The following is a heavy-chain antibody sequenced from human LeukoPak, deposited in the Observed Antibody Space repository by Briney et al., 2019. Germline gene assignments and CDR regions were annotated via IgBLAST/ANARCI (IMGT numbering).Heavy chain of an antibody. V-gene: IGHV4-59*01. CDR2: IYYGGST. CDR3: AREIQLWLPPYYYYYMDV. Sequence: PSETLSHTCTVSGGSISSYYWSWIRQPPGKGLEWIGYIYYGGSTNYNPSLKSRVTISVDTSKNQFSLKLSSVTAADTAVYYCAREIQLWLPPYYYYYMDVWGKGTTVTVSS. D-gene: IGHD5-18*01. CDR1: GGSISSYY. J-gene: IGHJ6*03.